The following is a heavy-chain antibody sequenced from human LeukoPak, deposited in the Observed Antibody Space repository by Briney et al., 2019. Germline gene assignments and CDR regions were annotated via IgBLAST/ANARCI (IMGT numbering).Heavy chain of an antibody. CDR1: GFTFSSYA. CDR3: AKDDPPDSSGYYYRYYGMDV. D-gene: IGHD3-22*01. CDR2: ISGSGGST. Sequence: PGGSLRLSCAASGFTFSSYAMSWVRQAPGKGLEWVSAISGSGGSTYYADSVKGRFTISRDNSKNTLYLQMNSLRAEDTAVYYCAKDDPPDSSGYYYRYYGMDVWGQGTTVTVSS. V-gene: IGHV3-23*01. J-gene: IGHJ6*02.